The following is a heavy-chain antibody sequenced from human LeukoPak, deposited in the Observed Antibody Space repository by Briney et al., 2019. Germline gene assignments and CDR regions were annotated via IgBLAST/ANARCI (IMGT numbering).Heavy chain of an antibody. CDR1: GGSISSSSYY. Sequence: SETLSLTCTVSGGSISSSSYYWGWIRQPPGKGLEWIGSIYYSGSTYYNPSLKSRVTISVDTSKNQFSLKLSSVTAADTAVYYCARDPRGNDAFDIWGQGTMVTVSS. J-gene: IGHJ3*02. V-gene: IGHV4-39*07. CDR2: IYYSGST. D-gene: IGHD3-10*01. CDR3: ARDPRGNDAFDI.